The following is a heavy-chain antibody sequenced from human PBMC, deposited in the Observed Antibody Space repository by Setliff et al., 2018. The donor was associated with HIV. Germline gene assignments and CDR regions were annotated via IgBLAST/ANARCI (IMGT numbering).Heavy chain of an antibody. J-gene: IGHJ4*02. V-gene: IGHV3-15*06. CDR2: IKSKSDGGAV. D-gene: IGHD2-21*01. Sequence: GGSLRLSCAASGFTFRNAWMSWVRQAPGKGLEWVGRIKSKSDGGAVHYAAPVKGRFTISRDDSQDTLYLEMNSLTNEDTAMYYCARVRYCGSPSCRKEFDFWGQGTLVTVSS. CDR1: GFTFRNAW. CDR3: ARVRYCGSPSCRKEFDF.